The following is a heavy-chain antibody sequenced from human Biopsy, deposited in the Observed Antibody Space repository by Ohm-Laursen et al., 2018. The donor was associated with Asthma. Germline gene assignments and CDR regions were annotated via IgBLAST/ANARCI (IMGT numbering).Heavy chain of an antibody. V-gene: IGHV3-30*03. CDR3: ASQSGGPDFWSGYYYFDY. CDR2: ISYVGSNK. J-gene: IGHJ4*02. Sequence: SLRLSCAAFGFTFSSYGMHWVRQAPGKGLEWVAVISYVGSNKYYADSVKGRFTISRDNAKNTLYLQMNSLGAEDTAVYYCASQSGGPDFWSGYYYFDYWGQGALVTVSS. CDR1: GFTFSSYG. D-gene: IGHD3-3*01.